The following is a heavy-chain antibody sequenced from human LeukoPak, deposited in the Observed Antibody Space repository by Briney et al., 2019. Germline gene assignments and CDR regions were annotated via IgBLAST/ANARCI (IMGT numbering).Heavy chain of an antibody. J-gene: IGHJ4*02. V-gene: IGHV4-4*02. CDR3: ARNAAHEYYFDY. D-gene: IGHD2-15*01. CDR2: IYHRGST. Sequence: SETLSPTCAVSGASISSTNWWSWVRQPPGKGLEWIGEIYHRGSTNYNPSLKSRVTISVDKSKNQFSLKLNSVTAADTAVYHCARNAAHEYYFDYWGQGTLVTVSS. CDR1: GASISSTNW.